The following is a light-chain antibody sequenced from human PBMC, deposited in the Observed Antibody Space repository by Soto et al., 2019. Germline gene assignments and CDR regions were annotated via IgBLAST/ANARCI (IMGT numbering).Light chain of an antibody. CDR3: QQYKDWPPIT. V-gene: IGKV3-20*01. CDR2: GAS. CDR1: QSVISSY. J-gene: IGKJ5*01. Sequence: IVLTQSPGTLSLSPGERATLSCRASQSVISSYLAWYQQKPGQAPRLLIYGASSRATGIPDRFSGSGSGTDFTLTISSLRSEDFAVYYCQQYKDWPPITFGQGTRLENK.